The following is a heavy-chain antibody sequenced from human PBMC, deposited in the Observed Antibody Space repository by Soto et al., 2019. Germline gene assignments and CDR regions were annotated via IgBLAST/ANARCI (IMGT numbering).Heavy chain of an antibody. CDR1: GFTFSSYG. D-gene: IGHD3-9*01. Sequence: PGGSLRLSCAASGFTFSSYGMHWVRQAPGKGLEWVAVIWYDGSNKYYADSVKGRFTISRDNSKNTLYLQMNSLRAEDTAVYYCARDRSFYDILTITFDYWGQGTLVTVSS. J-gene: IGHJ4*02. CDR2: IWYDGSNK. CDR3: ARDRSFYDILTITFDY. V-gene: IGHV3-33*01.